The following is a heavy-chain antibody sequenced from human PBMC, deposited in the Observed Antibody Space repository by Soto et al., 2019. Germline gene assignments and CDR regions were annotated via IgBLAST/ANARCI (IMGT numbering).Heavy chain of an antibody. CDR3: AKDKLEPTYGMDV. V-gene: IGHV3-30*18. CDR2: ISYDGSNK. Sequence: QVQLVESGGGVVQPGRSLRLSCAASGFTFSSYGMHWVRQAPGKGLEWVAVISYDGSNKYYADSVKGRFTISRDNSKNTLYLQMNSLRAEDTAVYYCAKDKLEPTYGMDVCVQGTTVTVSS. CDR1: GFTFSSYG. J-gene: IGHJ6*02. D-gene: IGHD1-1*01.